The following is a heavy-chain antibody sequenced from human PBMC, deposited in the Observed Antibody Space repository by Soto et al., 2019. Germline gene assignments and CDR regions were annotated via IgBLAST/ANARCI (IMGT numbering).Heavy chain of an antibody. CDR3: ARAGAATLSDY. V-gene: IGHV4-59*01. J-gene: IGHJ4*02. CDR2: IYYGGST. D-gene: IGHD2-15*01. CDR1: GGSISNYY. Sequence: TSETLSLTCTVSGGSISNYYWSWIRQPPGKGLEWIAYIYYGGSTNYNPSLKSRVTISLDTSKNQFSLKLSSVTAADTAVYYCARAGAATLSDYWGQGTLVTVSS.